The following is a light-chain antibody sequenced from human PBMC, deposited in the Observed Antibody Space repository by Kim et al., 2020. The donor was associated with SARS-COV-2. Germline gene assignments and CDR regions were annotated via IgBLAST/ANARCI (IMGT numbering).Light chain of an antibody. CDR2: RAS. V-gene: IGKV3-15*01. J-gene: IGKJ4*01. Sequence: VYPVERCTRSCRAGQTVGSSLACDRQKPGQPPILLISRASTRATGIPATFSGSGSGTDFTLTISSVQSEDSAVYYCQQFYMWPLTFGGGTKVDIK. CDR1: QTVGSS. CDR3: QQFYMWPLT.